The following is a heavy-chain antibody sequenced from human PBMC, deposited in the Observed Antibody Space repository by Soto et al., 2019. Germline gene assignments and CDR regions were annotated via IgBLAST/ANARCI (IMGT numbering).Heavy chain of an antibody. CDR1: GYSFTSYW. V-gene: IGHV5-10-1*01. Sequence: GESLKIYCKGSGYSFTSYWISWVRQMPGKGLEWMGRIDPSDSYTDYSPSFQGHVTISADKSISTAYLQWSSLKASDTAMYYCAGEAAVADFEVGRRWFDPWGQGTLVTVSS. CDR2: IDPSDSYT. CDR3: AGEAAVADFEVGRRWFDP. D-gene: IGHD6-19*01. J-gene: IGHJ5*02.